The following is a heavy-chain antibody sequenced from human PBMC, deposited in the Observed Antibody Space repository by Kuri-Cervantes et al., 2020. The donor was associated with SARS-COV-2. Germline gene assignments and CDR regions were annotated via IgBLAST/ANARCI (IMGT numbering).Heavy chain of an antibody. J-gene: IGHJ6*02. Sequence: ASVKVSCKVSGYTLTELSMHWVRQAPGKGLEWMGGFDPEDGETIYAQKFQGRVTMTTDTSTSTAYMELRSLRSDDTAVYYCAREDYDFWSGYFGYYYYGMDVWGQGTTVTVSS. D-gene: IGHD3-3*01. CDR3: AREDYDFWSGYFGYYYYGMDV. V-gene: IGHV1-24*01. CDR1: GYTLTELS. CDR2: FDPEDGET.